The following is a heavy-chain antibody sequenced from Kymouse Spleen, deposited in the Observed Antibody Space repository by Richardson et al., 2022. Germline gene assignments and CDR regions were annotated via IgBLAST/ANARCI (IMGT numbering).Heavy chain of an antibody. CDR1: GGSFSGYY. J-gene: IGHJ6*02. V-gene: IGHV4-34*01. D-gene: IGHD6-6*01. CDR3: ARGDSSSSGMDV. Sequence: QVQLQQWGAGLLKPSETLSLTCAVYGGSFSGYYWSWIRQPPGKGLEWIGEINHSGSTNYNPSLKSRVTISVDTSKNQFSLKLSSVTAADTAVYYCARGDSSSSGMDVWGQGTTVTVSS. CDR2: INHSGST.